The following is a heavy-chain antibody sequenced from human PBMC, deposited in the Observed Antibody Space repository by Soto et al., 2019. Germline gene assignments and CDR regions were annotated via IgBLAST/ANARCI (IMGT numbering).Heavy chain of an antibody. D-gene: IGHD2-2*01. CDR3: ARVPAGSTRPYDHGMDV. J-gene: IGHJ6*02. CDR1: GFTFNTYS. CDR2: ISSRNSFI. Sequence: PGGSLRLSCAASGFTFNTYSMNWVRQAPGKGLGWVSFISSRNSFIYYADSVRGRFTISRANAKNSVFLQMSSLRVEDTAVYYFARVPAGSTRPYDHGMDVWGQGTTVTVSS. V-gene: IGHV3-21*01.